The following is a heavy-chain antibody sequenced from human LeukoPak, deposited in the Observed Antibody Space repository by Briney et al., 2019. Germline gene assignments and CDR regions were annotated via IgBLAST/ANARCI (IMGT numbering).Heavy chain of an antibody. Sequence: GESLRLSCAASGFTFNRFGMQWVRQAPGKGLEWVTFIRSDGSIKYYADSVKGRFTISRDNSKNTLYLQMNSLRADDTAVYYCAKHLGYSTSSGIDYWGQGTLVTVSS. CDR3: AKHLGYSTSSGIDY. CDR1: GFTFNRFG. D-gene: IGHD6-6*01. CDR2: IRSDGSIK. V-gene: IGHV3-30*02. J-gene: IGHJ4*02.